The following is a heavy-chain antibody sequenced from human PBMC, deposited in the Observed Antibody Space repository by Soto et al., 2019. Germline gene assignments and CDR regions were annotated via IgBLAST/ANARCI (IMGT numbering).Heavy chain of an antibody. V-gene: IGHV3-33*06. CDR2: IWYDGSNK. CDR1: GFTFSSYG. J-gene: IGHJ6*03. D-gene: IGHD2-15*01. CDR3: TNASGRGGYCSGGSCPRYYYYMDV. Sequence: QVQLVESGGGVVQPGRSLRLSCAASGFTFSSYGMHWVRQAPGKGLEWVAVIWYDGSNKYYADSVKGRFTISRDNSKNTLYLQMNSLRAEDTAVYYWTNASGRGGYCSGGSCPRYYYYMDVWGKGTTVTVSS.